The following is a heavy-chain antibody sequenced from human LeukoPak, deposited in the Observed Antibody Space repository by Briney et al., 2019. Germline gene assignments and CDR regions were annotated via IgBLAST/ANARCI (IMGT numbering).Heavy chain of an antibody. CDR2: ISGSGGST. CDR3: AKVTYYYDSSGYYSSYYFDY. V-gene: IGHV3-23*01. D-gene: IGHD3-22*01. J-gene: IGHJ4*02. CDR1: GFTFSSYA. Sequence: PGGSLRLSCAASGFTFSSYAMSWVRQAPGKGLEWVSAISGSGGSTYYADSAKGRFTISRDNSKNTLYLQMNSLRAEDTAVYYCAKVTYYYDSSGYYSSYYFDYWGQGTLVTVSS.